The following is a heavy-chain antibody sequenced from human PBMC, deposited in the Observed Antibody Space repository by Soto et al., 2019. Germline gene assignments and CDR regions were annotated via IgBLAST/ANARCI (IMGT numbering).Heavy chain of an antibody. J-gene: IGHJ6*03. Sequence: GASVKVSCKASGGTFSSYTISWVRQAPGQGLEWMGRIIPILGIANYAQKFQGRVTITADKSTSTAYMGLSSLRSEDTAVYYCASTTIPNRPENYYYYMDVWGKGTTVTVSS. V-gene: IGHV1-69*02. CDR2: IIPILGIA. CDR1: GGTFSSYT. CDR3: ASTTIPNRPENYYYYMDV. D-gene: IGHD5-12*01.